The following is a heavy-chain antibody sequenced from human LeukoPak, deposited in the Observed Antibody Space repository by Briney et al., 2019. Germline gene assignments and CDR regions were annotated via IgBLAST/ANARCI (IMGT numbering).Heavy chain of an antibody. CDR2: INTSGATI. V-gene: IGHV3-11*04. J-gene: IGHJ4*02. D-gene: IGHD1-26*01. CDR3: ARDNYSGSRYFDH. CDR1: GFTFNDYY. Sequence: PGGSLRLSCAASGFTFNDYYMTWIRKAPGKGLECISYINTSGATIYYADSLKGRFTISRDNAKNSLYLQMNSLRAEDTAIYYCARDNYSGSRYFDHWGQGTLVTVSS.